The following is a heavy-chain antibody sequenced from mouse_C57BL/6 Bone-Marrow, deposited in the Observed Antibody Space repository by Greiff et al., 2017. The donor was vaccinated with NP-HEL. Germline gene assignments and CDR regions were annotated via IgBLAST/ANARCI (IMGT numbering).Heavy chain of an antibody. Sequence: EADGGLVQPKGSLKLSCAASGFSFNTYAMNWVRQAPGKGLEWVARIRSKSNNYATYYADSVKDRFTISRDDSESMLYLQMNNLKTEDTAMYYCVTLSYVGWYFDVWGTGTTVTVSS. D-gene: IGHD1-1*01. CDR2: IRSKSNNYAT. J-gene: IGHJ1*03. CDR3: VTLSYVGWYFDV. CDR1: GFSFNTYA. V-gene: IGHV10-1*01.